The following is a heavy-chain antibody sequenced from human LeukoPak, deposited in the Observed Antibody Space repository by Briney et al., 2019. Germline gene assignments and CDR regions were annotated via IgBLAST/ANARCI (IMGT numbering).Heavy chain of an antibody. CDR3: ATGYSSGWANDAFDI. J-gene: IGHJ3*02. CDR1: GYSLTDLS. CDR2: FSPEGGET. V-gene: IGHV1-24*01. Sequence: ASVKVSCKDSGYSLTDLSLHGVRQAPAKGREWMGGFSPEGGETTDAETFQGRVTMTEDTSTDTAYMELSSLISEETAVYYCATGYSSGWANDAFDIWGQGTMVTVSS. D-gene: IGHD6-19*01.